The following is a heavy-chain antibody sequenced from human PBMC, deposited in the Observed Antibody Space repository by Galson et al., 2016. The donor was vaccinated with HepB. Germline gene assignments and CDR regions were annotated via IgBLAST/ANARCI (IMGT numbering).Heavy chain of an antibody. J-gene: IGHJ4*02. D-gene: IGHD3-16*01. Sequence: SLRLSCAASRFTFSSYSMHWVRQAPGKGLEWVSSISYSSSYMPYADAVKGRFTISRDNAKNSLYLQMNSLGAEDTAVYFCARDRGGGAPKLVIFDYWGQGTLVTVSS. CDR3: ARDRGGGAPKLVIFDY. CDR2: ISYSSSYM. V-gene: IGHV3-21*01. CDR1: RFTFSSYS.